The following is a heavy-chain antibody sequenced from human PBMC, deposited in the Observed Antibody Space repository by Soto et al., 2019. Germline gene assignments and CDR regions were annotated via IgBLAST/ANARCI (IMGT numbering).Heavy chain of an antibody. CDR3: ARAVPAITMIVVVIDAFDI. V-gene: IGHV4-59*01. CDR1: GGSISSYY. CDR2: IYYSGST. Sequence: TSETLSLTCTVSGGSISSYYWSWIRQPPGKGLEWIGYIYYSGSTNYNPSLKSRVTISVDTSKNQFSLKLSSVTAADTAVYYCARAVPAITMIVVVIDAFDIWGQGTMVTVSS. J-gene: IGHJ3*02. D-gene: IGHD3-22*01.